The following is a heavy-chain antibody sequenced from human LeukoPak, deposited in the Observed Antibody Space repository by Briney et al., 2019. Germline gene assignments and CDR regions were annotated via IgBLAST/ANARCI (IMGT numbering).Heavy chain of an antibody. V-gene: IGHV4-38-2*02. CDR1: CYSISSGYY. Sequence: SETLSLTCTVSCYSISSGYYWGWIRQPPGKGLEWIGTFYLAGSTYYNPSLKSRVTISIDTSKNQFSLKLNSVTAADTAVYYCARADSSSWYPWFDPWGQGTLVTVSS. CDR2: FYLAGST. D-gene: IGHD6-13*01. J-gene: IGHJ5*02. CDR3: ARADSSSWYPWFDP.